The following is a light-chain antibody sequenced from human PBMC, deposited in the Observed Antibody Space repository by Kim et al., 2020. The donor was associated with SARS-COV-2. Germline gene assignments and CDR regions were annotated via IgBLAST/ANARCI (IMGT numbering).Light chain of an antibody. V-gene: IGLV1-44*01. CDR1: SSNIGSNT. Sequence: GQRVTSSCSGSSSNIGSNTVNWYQHLPGTAPKLLLYSNNQRPSGVPDRVSGSKSGTSASLDISGLQSDDEADYYCSAWDGSLNGWVFGGGTQLTVL. J-gene: IGLJ3*02. CDR2: SNN. CDR3: SAWDGSLNGWV.